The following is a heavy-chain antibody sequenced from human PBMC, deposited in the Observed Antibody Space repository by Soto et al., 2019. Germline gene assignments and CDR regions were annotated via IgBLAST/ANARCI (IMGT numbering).Heavy chain of an antibody. Sequence: EVQLVESGGGLVKPGGSLRLSCAASGFTFSSYSMNWVRQAPGKGLEWVSSISSSSSYIYYADSVKGRFTISRDNAKNSLYLQMNSLRAEDPAVYYCARDGGDGMDVWGQGTTVNVSS. CDR3: ARDGGDGMDV. D-gene: IGHD3-10*01. CDR2: ISSSSSYI. V-gene: IGHV3-21*01. CDR1: GFTFSSYS. J-gene: IGHJ6*02.